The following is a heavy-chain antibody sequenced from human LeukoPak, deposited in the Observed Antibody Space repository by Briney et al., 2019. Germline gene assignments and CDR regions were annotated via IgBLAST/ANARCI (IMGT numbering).Heavy chain of an antibody. Sequence: PSETLSLTCTVSGASINSYYWSWIRQPPGKGLEWIGYICTSETTKYNPSLRSRVSISIDTSKNQFSLRLSSMTAADTAVYYCARHRSPSSLSYFDIWGQGTLVIVSS. D-gene: IGHD6-19*01. CDR3: ARHRSPSSLSYFDI. CDR1: GASINSYY. CDR2: ICTSETT. V-gene: IGHV4-4*09. J-gene: IGHJ4*02.